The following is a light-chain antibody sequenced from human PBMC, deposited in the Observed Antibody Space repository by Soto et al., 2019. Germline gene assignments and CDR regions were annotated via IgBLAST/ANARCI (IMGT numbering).Light chain of an antibody. J-gene: IGKJ5*01. CDR2: AAS. Sequence: EVVMTQPQATLSVSPGETATLSCRASQSVGSNLAWYQQKPGQAPRLLIYAASTRATGIPARFSGSGSGTEFTLTISSLQSEDFAVYYCQQYNNWSFGQGTRLEI. V-gene: IGKV3-15*01. CDR1: QSVGSN. CDR3: QQYNNWS.